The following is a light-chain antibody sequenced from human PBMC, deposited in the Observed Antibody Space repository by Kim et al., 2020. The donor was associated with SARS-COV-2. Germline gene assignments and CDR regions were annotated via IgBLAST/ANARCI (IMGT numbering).Light chain of an antibody. Sequence: MSQSPATLSASPGETVTLSCRATESVSTSLAWYQQRPGQAPTLLIYGASTRATGIPARFTGSESGSQFTLTIRGLQSEDFAVYHCHQYHTWPYSFGRGTKLEI. CDR1: ESVSTS. J-gene: IGKJ2*03. CDR2: GAS. V-gene: IGKV3-15*01. CDR3: HQYHTWPYS.